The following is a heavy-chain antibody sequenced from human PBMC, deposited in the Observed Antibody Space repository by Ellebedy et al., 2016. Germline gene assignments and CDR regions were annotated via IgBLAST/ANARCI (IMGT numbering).Heavy chain of an antibody. D-gene: IGHD3-22*01. CDR1: GYTFTGYY. CDR3: AREGYYDSSGPGLYNYYGMDV. Sequence: ASVKVSCKASGYTFTGYYMHWVRQAPGQGLEWMGWINPNSGGTNYAQKFQGWVTMTRDTSISTAYMELSRLRSDDTAVYYCAREGYYDSSGPGLYNYYGMDVWGQGTTVTVSS. J-gene: IGHJ6*02. CDR2: INPNSGGT. V-gene: IGHV1-2*04.